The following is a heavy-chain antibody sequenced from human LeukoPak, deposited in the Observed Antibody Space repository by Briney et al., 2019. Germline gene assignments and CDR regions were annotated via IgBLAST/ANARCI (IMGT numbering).Heavy chain of an antibody. D-gene: IGHD2-2*03. CDR3: AKDGDGYSRYRGYYYYMDV. CDR2: IRYDGSNK. CDR1: GFTFSSYG. Sequence: GGFLRLSCAASGFTFSSYGMHWVRQAPGKGLEWVAFIRYDGSNKYYADSVKGRFTISRDNSKNTLYLQMNSLRAEDTAVYYCAKDGDGYSRYRGYYYYMDVWGKGTTVTVSS. J-gene: IGHJ6*03. V-gene: IGHV3-30*02.